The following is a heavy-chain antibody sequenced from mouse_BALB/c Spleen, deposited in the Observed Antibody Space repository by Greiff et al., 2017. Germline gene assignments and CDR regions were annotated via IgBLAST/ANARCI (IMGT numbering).Heavy chain of an antibody. Sequence: VQVVESGPGLVQPSQSLSITCTVSGFSLTSYGVHWVRQSPGKGLEWLGVIWSGGSTDYNAAFISRLSISKDNSKSQVFFKMNSLQANDTAIYYCARAYGPWYAMDYWGQGTSVTVSS. V-gene: IGHV2-2*02. CDR2: IWSGGST. CDR3: ARAYGPWYAMDY. D-gene: IGHD1-2*01. J-gene: IGHJ4*01. CDR1: GFSLTSYG.